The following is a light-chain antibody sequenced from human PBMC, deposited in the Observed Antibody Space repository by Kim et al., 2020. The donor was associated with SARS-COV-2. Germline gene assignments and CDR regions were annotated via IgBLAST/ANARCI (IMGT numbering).Light chain of an antibody. Sequence: SYELTQPPSVSVSPGQTASITCSGDKLGDKYACLYQQKPCQSPVLVISQDSKRPSGIPERFSGSNSGNTATLTISGTQAMDEADYYCQAWDSSTVVFGGG. CDR3: QAWDSSTVV. J-gene: IGLJ2*01. V-gene: IGLV3-1*01. CDR1: KLGDKY. CDR2: QDS.